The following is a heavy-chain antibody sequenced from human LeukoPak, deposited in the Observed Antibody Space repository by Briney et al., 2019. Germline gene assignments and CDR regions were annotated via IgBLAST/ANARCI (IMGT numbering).Heavy chain of an antibody. D-gene: IGHD2-2*01. V-gene: IGHV3-53*05. CDR1: GFSVSNNY. CDR3: AKDQWGIVVVPAANGGMDV. CDR2: IYTGGST. J-gene: IGHJ6*03. Sequence: GGSLRLSCAASGFSVSNNYMSWVRQAPGQGLEWVSVIYTGGSTHYADSVKGRFTISRDNSKNTLYLQMNSLRAEDTAVYYCAKDQWGIVVVPAANGGMDVWGKGTTVTVSS.